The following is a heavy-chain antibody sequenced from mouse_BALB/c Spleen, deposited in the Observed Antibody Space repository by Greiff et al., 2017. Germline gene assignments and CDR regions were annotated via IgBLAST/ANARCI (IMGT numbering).Heavy chain of an antibody. CDR1: GFTFSSYT. CDR2: ISNGGGST. J-gene: IGHJ4*01. CDR3: ARQGNHYYAMDY. D-gene: IGHD2-1*01. Sequence: EVKLVESGGGLVQPGGSLKLSCAASGFTFSSYTMSWVRQTPEKRLEWVAYISNGGGSTYYPDTVKGRFTISRDNAKNTLYLQMSSLKSEDTAMYYCARQGNHYYAMDYWGQGTSVTVSS. V-gene: IGHV5-12-2*01.